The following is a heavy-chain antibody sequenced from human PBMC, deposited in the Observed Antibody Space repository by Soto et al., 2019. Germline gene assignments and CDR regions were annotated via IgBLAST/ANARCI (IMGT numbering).Heavy chain of an antibody. CDR1: GYSFATYC. CDR3: ATEPIYYNDGSGYYPLGH. J-gene: IGHJ4*02. Sequence: GASVKVSCKASGYSFATYCFSWVRQAPGQGLECVGWISAHNGDTHYSQKFQGRVTLTTDTSTNTGYMELRSLTSDDTAVYLCATEPIYYNDGSGYYPLGHWGQGTLVTVSS. D-gene: IGHD3-22*01. V-gene: IGHV1-18*04. CDR2: ISAHNGDT.